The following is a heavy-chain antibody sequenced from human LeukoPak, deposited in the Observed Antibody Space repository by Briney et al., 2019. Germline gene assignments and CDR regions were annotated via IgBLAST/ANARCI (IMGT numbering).Heavy chain of an antibody. V-gene: IGHV4-39*07. CDR1: GGSISSSSYY. Sequence: RASETLSLTCTVSGGSISSSSYYWGWIRQPPGKGLEWIGSIYYSGSTYYNPSLKSRVTISVNTPKNQFSLKLSSVTAADTAVYYCARMGLRNWFDPWGQGTLVTVSS. CDR2: IYYSGST. D-gene: IGHD5-12*01. CDR3: ARMGLRNWFDP. J-gene: IGHJ5*02.